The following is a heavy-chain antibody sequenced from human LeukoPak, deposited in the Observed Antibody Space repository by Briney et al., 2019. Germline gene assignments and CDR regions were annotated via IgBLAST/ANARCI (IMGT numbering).Heavy chain of an antibody. Sequence: ASVKVSCKASGYTFTGYYMHWVRQAPGQGLEWMGWISAYNGNTNYAQKFQGRVTMTRDTSTSTVYMELSSLRSEDTAMYYCARESAAVITHGFDLWGQGTMVTVSS. J-gene: IGHJ3*01. D-gene: IGHD6-13*01. CDR2: ISAYNGNT. CDR1: GYTFTGYY. V-gene: IGHV1-2*02. CDR3: ARESAAVITHGFDL.